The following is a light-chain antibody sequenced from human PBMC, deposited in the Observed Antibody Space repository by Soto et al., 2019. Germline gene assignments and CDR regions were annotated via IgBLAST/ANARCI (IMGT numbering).Light chain of an antibody. CDR1: QSVSSY. CDR3: HQRSNRRRVT. CDR2: DAS. Sequence: EIVLTQSPATLSSSPGERATLSCRASQSVSSYLAWYQQKPGQAPRLLIYDASNRATVIPARFSGSGSGTAFTLPSSSREPEDSGVYYWHQRSNRRRVTLGPGNKVDI. J-gene: IGKJ3*01. V-gene: IGKV3-11*01.